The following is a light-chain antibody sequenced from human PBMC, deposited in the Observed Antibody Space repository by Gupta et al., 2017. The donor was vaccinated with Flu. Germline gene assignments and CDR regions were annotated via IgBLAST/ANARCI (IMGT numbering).Light chain of an antibody. CDR3: QQYNNWQWT. Sequence: PATLSMSPGDRATLSCRASQSVSSNLAWYQQKPGQAPRLLIYDSSTRATGIPASFSGSGSGTEFTLSISSLQSEDFAVYFCQQYNNWQWTFGQGTKVEIK. CDR2: DSS. J-gene: IGKJ1*01. V-gene: IGKV3-15*01. CDR1: QSVSSN.